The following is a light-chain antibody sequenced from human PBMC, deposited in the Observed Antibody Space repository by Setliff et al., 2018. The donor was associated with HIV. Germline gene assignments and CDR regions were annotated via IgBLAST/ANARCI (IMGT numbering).Light chain of an antibody. J-gene: IGLJ1*01. CDR1: RSDVGGYNY. CDR2: AVN. V-gene: IGLV2-8*01. Sequence: QSVLTQPPSASGSLGQSVTISCTGTRSDVGGYNYVSWYQIQPGKAPRPIIYAVNKRPSWVSNRFSASKSGNAAYLTVSGLQAEDEADYYCSSYAGGDIYVFGSGTKVTVL. CDR3: SSYAGGDIYV.